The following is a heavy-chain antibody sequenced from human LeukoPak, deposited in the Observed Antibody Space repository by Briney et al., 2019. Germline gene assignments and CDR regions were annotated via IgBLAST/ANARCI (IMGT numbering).Heavy chain of an antibody. J-gene: IGHJ4*02. CDR3: ARDLEDHNDY. D-gene: IGHD1-14*01. V-gene: IGHV1-18*01. Sequence: ASVKVSCKASGYTFTSYGISWVRQAPGQGLEWMGRINPNSGATNYAQKFQGRVTMTRDTSTSTAYMELRSLRSDDTAVYYCARDLEDHNDYWGQGTLVTVSS. CDR1: GYTFTSYG. CDR2: INPNSGAT.